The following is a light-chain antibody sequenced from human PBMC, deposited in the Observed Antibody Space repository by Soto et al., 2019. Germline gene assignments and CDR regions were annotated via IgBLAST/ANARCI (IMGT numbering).Light chain of an antibody. CDR2: LEGSGSY. V-gene: IGLV4-60*02. CDR3: ETWDSNTVV. CDR1: SGHSGYI. Sequence: QAVVTQSSSASASLGSSVKLTCTLSSGHSGYIIAWHQQQPGKAPRYLMKLEGSGSYNKGSGVPDRFSGSSSGADRYLTISNLQFEDEADYYCETWDSNTVVFGGGTKVTVL. J-gene: IGLJ2*01.